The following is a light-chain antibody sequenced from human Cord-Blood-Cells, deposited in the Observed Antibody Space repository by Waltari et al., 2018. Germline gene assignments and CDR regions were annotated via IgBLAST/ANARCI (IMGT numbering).Light chain of an antibody. CDR1: SSNIGAGYD. Sequence: QSVLTQPPSVSAAPGQRVTIPCTGSSSNIGAGYDVHWYQQLPGTAPKLLIYGNSNRPSGVPDRFSGSKSGTSASLAITGLQAEDEADYYCQYYDSSLSGSVFGGGTKLTVL. V-gene: IGLV1-40*01. CDR3: QYYDSSLSGSV. CDR2: GNS. J-gene: IGLJ3*02.